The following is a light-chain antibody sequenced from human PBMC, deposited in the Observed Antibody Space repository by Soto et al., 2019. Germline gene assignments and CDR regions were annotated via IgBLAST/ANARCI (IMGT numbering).Light chain of an antibody. J-gene: IGKJ2*01. CDR3: QQSYRTPNT. CDR1: QSISSY. CDR2: AAS. Sequence: DIQMTQSPSSLSASVGDRVTITCRASQSISSYLNWYQHKPGKAPKFLLYAASSLQSGVPSRFSGSGSGTDFTLTIRSLQPEDFATYYCQQSYRTPNTFGQGTKLEIK. V-gene: IGKV1-39*01.